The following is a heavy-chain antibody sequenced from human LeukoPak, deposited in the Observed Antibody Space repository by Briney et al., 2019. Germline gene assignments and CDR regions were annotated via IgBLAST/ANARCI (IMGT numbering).Heavy chain of an antibody. CDR1: GFTFSIYW. D-gene: IGHD3-10*01. V-gene: IGHV3-33*06. J-gene: IGHJ2*01. CDR2: IWDDGSNK. Sequence: GGSLRLSCAASGFTFSIYWRTWVRQAPGKGLEWVAVIWDDGSNKYYAESVKGRFTISRDISKNMLYLQMNSLRVEDTAVYYCAKERGGQDWDFDLWGRGTLVTVSS. CDR3: AKERGGQDWDFDL.